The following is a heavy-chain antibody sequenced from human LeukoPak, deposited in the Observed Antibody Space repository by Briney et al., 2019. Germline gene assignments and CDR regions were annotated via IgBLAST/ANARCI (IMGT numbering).Heavy chain of an antibody. CDR1: GYIFTGYY. V-gene: IGHV1-2*02. CDR2: IYPYTGGT. J-gene: IGHJ4*02. Sequence: GGSVKVSCKASGYIFTGYYMYWVRQAPGQGLEWMGWIYPYTGGTDSAQKFQGRITMTRDRSISTAYMELSRLRSDDTAAYYCARYYGEAPPYWGQRTLVIVSS. CDR3: ARYYGEAPPY. D-gene: IGHD4-17*01.